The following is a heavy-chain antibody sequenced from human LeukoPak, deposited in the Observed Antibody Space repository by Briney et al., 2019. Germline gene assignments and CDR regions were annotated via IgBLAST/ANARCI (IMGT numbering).Heavy chain of an antibody. J-gene: IGHJ4*02. CDR1: GYTFTGYY. CDR2: MNPNSGNT. CDR3: ARAQGGFGELSYYFDY. D-gene: IGHD3-10*01. Sequence: ASVKVSCKASGYTFTGYYMHWVRQAPGQGLEWMGWMNPNSGNTGYAQKFQGRVTMTRNTSISTAYMELSSLRSEDTAVYYCARAQGGFGELSYYFDYWGQGTLVTVSS. V-gene: IGHV1-8*02.